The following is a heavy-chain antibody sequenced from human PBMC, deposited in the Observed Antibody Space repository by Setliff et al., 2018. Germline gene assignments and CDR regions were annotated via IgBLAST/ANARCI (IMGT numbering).Heavy chain of an antibody. J-gene: IGHJ5*01. CDR3: ARAPSKVQFDS. Sequence: SETLSLTCTVSGGSISSGSYYWNWIRQPAGKALEWIGYIHYSGNTNYNPSLKSRVTMSVDTSKSQFSLKLSSVSAADTAVYYCARAPSKVQFDSWGRGILVTVSS. CDR1: GGSISSGSYY. D-gene: IGHD4-4*01. CDR2: IHYSGNT. V-gene: IGHV4-61*10.